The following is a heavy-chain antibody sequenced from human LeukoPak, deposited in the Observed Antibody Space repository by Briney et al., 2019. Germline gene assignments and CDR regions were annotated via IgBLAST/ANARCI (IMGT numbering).Heavy chain of an antibody. D-gene: IGHD3-16*02. J-gene: IGHJ4*02. CDR3: ALPVTFGGVIVN. CDR1: GYTFTSYD. V-gene: IGHV1-8*01. CDR2: MNPNSGNT. Sequence: ASVKVSCKAPGYTFTSYDINWVRQATGQGLEWMGWMNPNSGNTGYAQKFQGRVTMTRNTSISTAYMELSSLRSEDTAVYYCALPVTFGGVIVNWGQGTLVTVSS.